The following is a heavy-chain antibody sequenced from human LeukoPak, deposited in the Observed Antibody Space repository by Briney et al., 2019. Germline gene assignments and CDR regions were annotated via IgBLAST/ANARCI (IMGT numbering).Heavy chain of an antibody. Sequence: TGGSLRLSCAASGFTFSSYSMNWVRQAPGKGLEWIGSIYYSGSTYYNPSLKSRVTVSVDTSKNQFSLKLSSVTAADTAVYYCARHDYDFWSGYANHFDYWGQGTLVTVSS. CDR2: IYYSGST. D-gene: IGHD3-3*01. CDR3: ARHDYDFWSGYANHFDY. J-gene: IGHJ4*02. CDR1: GFTFSSYSMN. V-gene: IGHV4-39*01.